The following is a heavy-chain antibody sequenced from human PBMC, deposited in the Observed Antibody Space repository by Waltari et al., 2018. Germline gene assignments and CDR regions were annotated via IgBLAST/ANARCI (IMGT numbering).Heavy chain of an antibody. J-gene: IGHJ4*02. CDR1: GFTVSNDY. Sequence: EVQLVESGGGLVQPGGSLRLSCAASGFTVSNDYVTWVRQAPGKGLECVSIIYSGGATYYADSVKGRFTISRDNSRNTVDLQLNSLRLEDSAIYYCARATATGATPKYWGQGTLVTVSS. V-gene: IGHV3-66*02. CDR3: ARATATGATPKY. D-gene: IGHD1-26*01. CDR2: IYSGGAT.